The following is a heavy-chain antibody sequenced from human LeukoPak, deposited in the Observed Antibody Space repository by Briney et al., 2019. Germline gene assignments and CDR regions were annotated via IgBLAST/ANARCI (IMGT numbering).Heavy chain of an antibody. V-gene: IGHV3-66*01. CDR2: IYSGGST. CDR1: GFTVSSNY. CDR3: ARETNSNADMGV. Sequence: GGSLRLSCAASGFTVSSNYMSWVRQAPGKGLEWVSVIYSGGSTYYADSVKGRFTISRDNSKNTLYLQMNSLRAEDTAVYYCARETNSNADMGVWGKGTTVTVSS. J-gene: IGHJ6*03.